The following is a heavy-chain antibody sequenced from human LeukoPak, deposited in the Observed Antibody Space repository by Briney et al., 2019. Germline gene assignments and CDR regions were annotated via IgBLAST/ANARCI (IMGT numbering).Heavy chain of an antibody. Sequence: SVKVSCKASGGTFSTNAISWVRQAPGQGLEWMGRIIPIFDIANYAQKFQGRVTITADKSTSTAYMELSSLRSEDTAVYYCARDMGDGGYNYGMDVWGQGTTVTVSS. CDR2: IIPIFDIA. V-gene: IGHV1-69*04. CDR3: ARDMGDGGYNYGMDV. CDR1: GGTFSTNA. D-gene: IGHD3-10*01. J-gene: IGHJ6*02.